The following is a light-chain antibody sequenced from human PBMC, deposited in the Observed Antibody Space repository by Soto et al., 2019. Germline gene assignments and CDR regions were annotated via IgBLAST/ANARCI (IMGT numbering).Light chain of an antibody. V-gene: IGLV2-11*01. CDR2: DVS. Sequence: QSVLTQPRSVSGSPGQSVTISCTGTSSDVGGYNYVSWYQQHPGKAPKLMIYDVSKRPSGVPDRFSGSKSDNTASLTISGLQAEDEADYYCCSYAGNYVFGTGTKVTVL. CDR1: SSDVGGYNY. J-gene: IGLJ1*01. CDR3: CSYAGNYV.